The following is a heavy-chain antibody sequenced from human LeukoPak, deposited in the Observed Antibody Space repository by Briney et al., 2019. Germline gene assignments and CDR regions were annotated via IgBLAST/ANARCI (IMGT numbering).Heavy chain of an antibody. CDR2: IYYSGST. J-gene: IGHJ4*02. CDR1: GGSISSGGYY. Sequence: SQTLSLTCTVSGGSISSGGYYWSWIRQHPGKGLESIGYIYYSGSTYYNPSLKSRVTISVDTSKNQFSLKLSSVTAADTAVYYCARVGRYFDWFYDYWGQGTLVTVSS. V-gene: IGHV4-31*03. D-gene: IGHD3-9*01. CDR3: ARVGRYFDWFYDY.